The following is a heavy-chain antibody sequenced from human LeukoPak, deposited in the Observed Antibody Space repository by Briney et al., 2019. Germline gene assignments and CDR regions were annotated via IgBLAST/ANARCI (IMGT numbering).Heavy chain of an antibody. CDR2: IYYSGST. D-gene: IGHD3-10*01. J-gene: IGHJ3*02. CDR1: GGSISSGDYY. Sequence: SQTLSLTCTVSGGSISSGDYYWSWIRQPPGKGLEWIGYIYYSGSTYYNPSLKSRVTISVDTSKNQFSLKLSSVTAADTAVYYWARARREMVRGVIIPDAFDIWGQGTMVTVSS. V-gene: IGHV4-30-4*01. CDR3: ARARREMVRGVIIPDAFDI.